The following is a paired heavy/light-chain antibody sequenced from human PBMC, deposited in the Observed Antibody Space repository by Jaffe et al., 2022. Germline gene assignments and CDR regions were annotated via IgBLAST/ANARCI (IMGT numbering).Heavy chain of an antibody. CDR2: ISSSGSTI. D-gene: IGHD5-18*01. CDR1: GFTFSSYE. CDR3: ARSGYSYGLRY. Sequence: EVQLVESGGGLVQPGGSLRLSCAASGFTFSSYEMNWVRQAPGKGLEWVSYISSSGSTIYYADSVKGRFTISRDNAKNSLYLQMNSLRAEDTAVYYCARSGYSYGLRYWGQGTLVTVSS. J-gene: IGHJ4*02. V-gene: IGHV3-48*03.
Light chain of an antibody. J-gene: IGLJ1*01. CDR1: SSNIGAGYD. CDR2: GNS. V-gene: IGLV1-40*01. Sequence: QSVLTQPPSVSGAPGQRVTISCTGSSSNIGAGYDVHWYQQLPGTAPKLLIYGNSNRPSGVPDRFSGSKSGTSASLAITGLQAEDEADYYCQSYDSSLSAHNYVFGTGTKVTVL. CDR3: QSYDSSLSAHNYV.